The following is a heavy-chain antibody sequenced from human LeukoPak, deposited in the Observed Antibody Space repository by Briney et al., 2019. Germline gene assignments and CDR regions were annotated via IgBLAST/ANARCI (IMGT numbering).Heavy chain of an antibody. V-gene: IGHV3-30*18. J-gene: IGHJ6*02. D-gene: IGHD2-2*01. CDR2: ISYDGSNK. CDR3: AKVRTDIVVVPAAIYYYYGMDV. CDR1: GFTFSSYG. Sequence: GGSLRLSCAASGFTFSSYGMHWVRQAPGKGLEWVAVISYDGSNKYYADSVKGRFTISRDNSKNTLYLQMNSLRAEDTAVYYCAKVRTDIVVVPAAIYYYYGMDVWGQGTTVTVSS.